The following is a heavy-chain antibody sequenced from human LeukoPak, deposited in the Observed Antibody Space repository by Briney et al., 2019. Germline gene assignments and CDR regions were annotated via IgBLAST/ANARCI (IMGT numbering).Heavy chain of an antibody. Sequence: RGSLRLSCAASGFTFSSYGMHWVRQAPGKGLEWVAFIRYDGSNTYYADSVKGRFTISRDNSKNTLYLQMTSLRAEDSAVYYCARDPTGTTDYWGQGTLVTVSS. D-gene: IGHD1-1*01. V-gene: IGHV3-30*02. CDR1: GFTFSSYG. CDR2: IRYDGSNT. CDR3: ARDPTGTTDY. J-gene: IGHJ4*02.